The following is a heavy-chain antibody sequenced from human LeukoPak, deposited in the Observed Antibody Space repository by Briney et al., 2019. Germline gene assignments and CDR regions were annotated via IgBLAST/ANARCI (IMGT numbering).Heavy chain of an antibody. J-gene: IGHJ4*02. CDR3: AKGYSCSIRYRACLDY. Sequence: GGSLRLSCAASGFTFSSYAMSWVRQAPGKGLEWVSGISGSGGSTYYADSVKGRFTISRDNSKNTLYLRMNSLRAEDTAVYYCAKGYSCSIRYRACLDYWGQGTPVTVSS. V-gene: IGHV3-23*01. CDR2: ISGSGGST. D-gene: IGHD6-13*01. CDR1: GFTFSSYA.